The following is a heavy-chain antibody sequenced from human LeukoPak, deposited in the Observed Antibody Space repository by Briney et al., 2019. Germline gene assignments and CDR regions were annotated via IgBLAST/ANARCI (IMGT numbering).Heavy chain of an antibody. CDR3: ARGVPLAPGYYYGMDV. Sequence: PSETLSLTCTVSGGSISSGGYYWSWIRQRPGKGLEWIGYIYYSGSTYYNPSLKSRVTISVDRSKNQFSLKLSSVTAADTAVYYCARGVPLAPGYYYGMDVWGQGTTVTVSS. V-gene: IGHV4-30-4*08. J-gene: IGHJ6*02. CDR2: IYYSGST. D-gene: IGHD1-1*01. CDR1: GGSISSGGYY.